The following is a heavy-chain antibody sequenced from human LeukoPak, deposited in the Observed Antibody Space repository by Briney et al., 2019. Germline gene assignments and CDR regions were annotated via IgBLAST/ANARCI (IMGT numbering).Heavy chain of an antibody. CDR1: GYTFISYD. J-gene: IGHJ6*03. CDR3: ARGVGGLGNMDV. V-gene: IGHV1-8*02. D-gene: IGHD3-16*01. CDR2: VSPKSGNT. Sequence: ASVTVSCKASGYTFISYDIDWVRQATGQGLEWMGWVSPKSGNTDYAQKFQGRVTMTRNTSINTAYLELSSLRSDDTAVYFCARGVGGLGNMDVWGKGTTVIISS.